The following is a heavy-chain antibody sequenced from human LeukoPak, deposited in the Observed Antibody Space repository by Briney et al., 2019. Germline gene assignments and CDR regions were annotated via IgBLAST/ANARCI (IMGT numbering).Heavy chain of an antibody. CDR3: ARHDSSGPYNAFDI. CDR1: GGSISSYY. Sequence: PSETLSLTCTVSGGSISSYYWSWIRQPPGKGLEWIGYIYYSGSTNYNPSLKSRVTISVDKSKNQFSLKLSSVTAADTAVYYCARHDSSGPYNAFDIWGQGTMVTVSS. D-gene: IGHD3-22*01. CDR2: IYYSGST. J-gene: IGHJ3*02. V-gene: IGHV4-59*08.